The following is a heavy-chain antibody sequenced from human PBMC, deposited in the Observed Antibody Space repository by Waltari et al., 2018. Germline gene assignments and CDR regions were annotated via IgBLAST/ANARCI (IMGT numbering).Heavy chain of an antibody. CDR3: ARVNIADLVARNYYGMDV. CDR2: VNGDGSSI. J-gene: IGHJ6*02. Sequence: EVQLVESGGGLVQPGGSLRLSCAASGFTFTRYWMQWVRQVPGKGLMWVSRVNGDGSSIMYADSGKGRFTIARDNAKNTLHLQMDSLRVEDTAVYYCARVNIADLVARNYYGMDVWGQGTTVTVSS. D-gene: IGHD6-13*01. V-gene: IGHV3-74*03. CDR1: GFTFTRYW.